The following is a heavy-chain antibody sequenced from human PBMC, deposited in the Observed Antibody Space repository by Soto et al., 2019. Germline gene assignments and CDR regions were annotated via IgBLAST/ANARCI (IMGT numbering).Heavy chain of an antibody. V-gene: IGHV4-31*03. J-gene: IGHJ3*02. CDR1: GGSISSGGYY. Sequence: PSETLSLTCTVSGGSISSGGYYWSWIRQHPGKGLEWIGYIYYSGSTYYNPSLKSRVTISVDTSKNQFSLKLSSVTAADTAVYYCARAPPIYGRDGNDVFDIWGQGTMVTVSS. CDR3: ARAPPIYGRDGNDVFDI. D-gene: IGHD4-17*01. CDR2: IYYSGST.